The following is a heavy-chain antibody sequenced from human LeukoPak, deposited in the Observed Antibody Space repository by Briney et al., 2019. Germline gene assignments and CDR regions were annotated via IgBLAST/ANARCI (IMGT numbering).Heavy chain of an antibody. D-gene: IGHD2-8*01. J-gene: IGHJ4*02. CDR1: GFTFSSYS. Sequence: GGSLRLSCAASGFTFSSYSMNWVRQAPGKGLEWVSSISSSSSYIYYADSVKGRFTISRDNAKNSLYLQMNGLRAEDTAVYYCARAYCTNGVCYRVFPGYWGQGTLVTVSS. CDR3: ARAYCTNGVCYRVFPGY. V-gene: IGHV3-21*01. CDR2: ISSSSSYI.